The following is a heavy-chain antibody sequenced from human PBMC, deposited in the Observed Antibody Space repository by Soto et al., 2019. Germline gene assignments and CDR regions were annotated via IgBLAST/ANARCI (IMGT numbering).Heavy chain of an antibody. CDR1: GGSISSSNW. J-gene: IGHJ4*02. V-gene: IGHV4-4*02. CDR2: IYHSGST. Sequence: AETLASTFAVSGGSISSSNWWSWVRHPPWKVMEWIGEIYHSGSTNYNPSLKSRVTISVDKSNNQFSLKLSSVTAADTAVYYCARDLGSLLSTSAYVDYWGQSTRVTVSS. D-gene: IGHD2-15*01. CDR3: ARDLGSLLSTSAYVDY.